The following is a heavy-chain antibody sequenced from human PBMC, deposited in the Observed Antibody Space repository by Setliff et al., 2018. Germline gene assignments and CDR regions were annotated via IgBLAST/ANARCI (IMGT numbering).Heavy chain of an antibody. Sequence: GGSLRLSCAASGFTFDDYAMHWVRQAPGKGLEWVSGISWNSGSIGYADSVKGRFTISRDNAKNSLYLQMNSLRAEDTALYYCAKDMWAMGAIFDPWGQGTLVTVSS. J-gene: IGHJ5*02. CDR3: AKDMWAMGAIFDP. D-gene: IGHD1-26*01. CDR2: ISWNSGSI. V-gene: IGHV3-9*01. CDR1: GFTFDDYA.